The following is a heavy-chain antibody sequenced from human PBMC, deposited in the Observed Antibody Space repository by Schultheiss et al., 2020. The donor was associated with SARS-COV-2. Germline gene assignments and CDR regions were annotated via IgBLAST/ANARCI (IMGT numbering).Heavy chain of an antibody. CDR2: IYTSGST. CDR1: GYSISSGYY. J-gene: IGHJ4*02. CDR3: AREAEGSIRGSFDY. D-gene: IGHD1-26*01. Sequence: SETLSLTCTVSGYSISSGYYWGWIRQPAGKGLEWIGRIYTSGSTNYNPSLKSRVTISVDTSKNQFSLKLSSVTAADTAVYYCAREAEGSIRGSFDYWGQGTLVTVSS. V-gene: IGHV4-38-2*02.